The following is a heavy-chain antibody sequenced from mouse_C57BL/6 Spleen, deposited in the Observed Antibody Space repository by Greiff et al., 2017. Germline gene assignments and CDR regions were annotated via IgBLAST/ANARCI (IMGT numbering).Heavy chain of an antibody. CDR3: ARRRALYGSSFFGD. V-gene: IGHV1-26*01. J-gene: IGHJ2*01. CDR2: INPNNGGT. D-gene: IGHD1-1*01. Sequence: EVQLQQSGPELVKPGASVKISCKASGYTFTDYYMTWVRQSHGKSLEWIGDINPNNGGTSYNQKFKGKATLTVDKSSSTAYMELRSLQSEDSAVYYCARRRALYGSSFFGDWGKGTTLSASS. CDR1: GYTFTDYY.